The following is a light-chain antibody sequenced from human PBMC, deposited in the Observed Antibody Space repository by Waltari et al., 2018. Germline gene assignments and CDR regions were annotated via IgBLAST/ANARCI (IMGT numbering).Light chain of an antibody. CDR2: GAS. J-gene: IGKJ3*01. CDR1: QSVSSN. Sequence: EIVMTQSPATLSVSPGERATLSCRASQSVSSNLAWYQQKPGPAPRPLIYGASTRATGIPARFSGSGSGTEFTLTISSLQSEDFAVYYCQQYNNWPPFTFGPGTKVDIK. CDR3: QQYNNWPPFT. V-gene: IGKV3-15*01.